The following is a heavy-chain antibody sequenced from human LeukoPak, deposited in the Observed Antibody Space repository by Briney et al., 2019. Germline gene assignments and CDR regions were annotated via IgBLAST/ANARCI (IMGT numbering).Heavy chain of an antibody. CDR2: INHSGST. CDR3: AREWLARGGYY. V-gene: IGHV4-34*01. Sequence: PSETLSLTCAVYGGSFSGYYWSWIRQPPGKGLEWIGEINHSGSTNYNPSLKSRVTISADTSKNQFSLKLSSVTAADTAVYYCAREWLARGGYYWGQGTLVTVSS. J-gene: IGHJ4*02. CDR1: GGSFSGYY. D-gene: IGHD3-22*01.